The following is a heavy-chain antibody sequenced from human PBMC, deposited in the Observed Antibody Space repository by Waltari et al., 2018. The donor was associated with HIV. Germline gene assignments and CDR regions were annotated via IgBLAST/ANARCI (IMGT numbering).Heavy chain of an antibody. D-gene: IGHD2-15*01. Sequence: LQLQESGPGLVKPSATLSLTCTGPGGPITSSGYFWAWIRHPPGKGLEWIGNIYSGGNTYYNPSLPSRVTMSVDRSNSQFSLRLSSVTAADTGVYYCARRVVPGSTLDPWGPGALVTVSS. CDR1: GGPITSSGYF. CDR2: IYSGGNT. CDR3: ARRVVPGSTLDP. J-gene: IGHJ5*02. V-gene: IGHV4-39*01.